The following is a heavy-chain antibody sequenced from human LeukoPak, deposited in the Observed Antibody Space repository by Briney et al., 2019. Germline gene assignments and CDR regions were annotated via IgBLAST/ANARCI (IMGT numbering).Heavy chain of an antibody. CDR3: ARGSSGWSFDY. CDR1: GGSMDKYY. V-gene: IGHV4-59*01. Sequence: SETLSLTCTVSGGSMDKYYWNWIRQPPGKGLEWIGYIYYSGSTNYNPSLKSRVTISIDTSKNQFSLRLTSVTAADTAVYYCARGSSGWSFDYWGQGTLVTVSS. CDR2: IYYSGST. D-gene: IGHD6-19*01. J-gene: IGHJ4*02.